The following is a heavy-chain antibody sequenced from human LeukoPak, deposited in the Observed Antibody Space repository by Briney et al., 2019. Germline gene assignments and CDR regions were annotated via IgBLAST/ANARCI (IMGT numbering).Heavy chain of an antibody. CDR2: IYTSGST. V-gene: IGHV4-4*09. J-gene: IGHJ6*03. Sequence: SETLSLTCTVSGGSISSYYGSWIRQPPGKGLEWIGYIYTSGSTNYNPSLKLRPTISVDTSKNQFSLKLSSVTAADTAVYYCAGKYCSSTSCSTRYYYYYYMDVWGKGTTVTVSS. CDR1: GGSISSYY. D-gene: IGHD2-2*01. CDR3: AGKYCSSTSCSTRYYYYYYMDV.